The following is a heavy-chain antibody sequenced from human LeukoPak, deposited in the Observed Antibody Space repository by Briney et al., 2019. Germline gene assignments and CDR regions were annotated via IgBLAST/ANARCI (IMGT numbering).Heavy chain of an antibody. CDR3: ARLKSGFGVVTTTAAFDY. CDR2: ISAYNGNT. V-gene: IGHV1-18*01. D-gene: IGHD3-3*01. J-gene: IGHJ4*02. CDR1: GYTFTSYG. Sequence: GASVKVSCKASGYTFTSYGISWVRQAPGQGLEWMGWISAYNGNTNYAQKLQGRVTMTTDTSTSTAYMELRSLRSDDTAVYYCARLKSGFGVVTTTAAFDYSGEGTLVTASS.